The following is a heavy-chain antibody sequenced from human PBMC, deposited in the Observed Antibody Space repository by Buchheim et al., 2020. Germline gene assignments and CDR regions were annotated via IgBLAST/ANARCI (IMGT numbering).Heavy chain of an antibody. Sequence: QVQLVESGGGVVQPGRSLRLSCAASGFTFSSYAMHWVRQAPGKGLEWVAVISYDGSNKYYADSVKGRFTISRENSKNTLYLQMNSLRAEDTAVYYCARDRATVTSYYYYYGMDVWGQGTT. CDR3: ARDRATVTSYYYYYGMDV. CDR1: GFTFSSYA. J-gene: IGHJ6*02. CDR2: ISYDGSNK. V-gene: IGHV3-30*04. D-gene: IGHD4-17*01.